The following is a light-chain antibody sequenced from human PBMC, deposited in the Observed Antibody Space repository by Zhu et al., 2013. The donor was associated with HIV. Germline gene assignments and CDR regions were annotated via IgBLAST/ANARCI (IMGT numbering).Light chain of an antibody. Sequence: QSALAQPASVSGSPGQSITISCTGTSGDIGAYNYVSWYQQRPGKAPKLIISDVSNRPSGVSSRFSGSKSGNTASLTISGLQDDDEAEYYCNSHRSGTTLVLFGGGTKVTVL. CDR2: DVS. CDR3: NSHRSGTTLVL. V-gene: IGLV2-14*03. CDR1: SGDIGAYNY. J-gene: IGLJ2*01.